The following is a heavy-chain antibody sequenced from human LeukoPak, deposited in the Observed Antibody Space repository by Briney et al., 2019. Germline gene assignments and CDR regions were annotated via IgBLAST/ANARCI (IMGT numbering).Heavy chain of an antibody. D-gene: IGHD2-2*02. CDR1: GGTFSSYA. Sequence: ASVKVSCKASGGTFSSYAISWVRQAPGQGLEWMGRIIPILGIANYAQKFQGRVTITADKSTSTAYMELSSLRSEDTAVYYCARVRRAYCSSTSCYNHGYYYGMDVWGQGTTVTVSS. CDR2: IIPILGIA. CDR3: ARVRRAYCSSTSCYNHGYYYGMDV. V-gene: IGHV1-69*04. J-gene: IGHJ6*02.